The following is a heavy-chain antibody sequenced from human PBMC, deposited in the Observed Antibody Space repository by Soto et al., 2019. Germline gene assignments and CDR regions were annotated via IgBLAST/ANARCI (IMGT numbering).Heavy chain of an antibody. CDR3: ATIGLAATHFDY. Sequence: QVQLQESGPGLVKPSGTLSLTCAVSGGSISSSNWWSWVRQPPGKGLEWIGEIYHSGSTNYNPSLKSRVTTSVDKSKNQCSLKLSYVTAADTAVYYCATIGLAATHFDYWGQGTLVTVSS. CDR1: GGSISSSNW. D-gene: IGHD6-19*01. CDR2: IYHSGST. J-gene: IGHJ4*02. V-gene: IGHV4-4*02.